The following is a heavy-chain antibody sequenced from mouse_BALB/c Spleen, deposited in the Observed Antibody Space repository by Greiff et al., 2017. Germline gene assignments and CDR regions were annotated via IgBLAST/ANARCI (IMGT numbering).Heavy chain of an antibody. Sequence: ESGPGLVAPSQSLSITCTVSGFSLTSYGVHWVRQPPGKGLEWLGVIWAGGSTNYNSALMSRLSISKDNSKSQVFLKMNSLQTDDTAMYYCARGDGNYGYAMDYWGQGTSVTVSS. CDR3: ARGDGNYGYAMDY. V-gene: IGHV2-9*02. CDR2: IWAGGST. CDR1: GFSLTSYG. D-gene: IGHD2-1*01. J-gene: IGHJ4*01.